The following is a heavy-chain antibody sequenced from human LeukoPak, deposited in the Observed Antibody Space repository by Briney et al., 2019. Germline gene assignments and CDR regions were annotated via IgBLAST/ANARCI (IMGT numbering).Heavy chain of an antibody. CDR2: MYYSGST. CDR1: GGSISSDY. Sequence: SETLSLTCTVSGGSISSDYWSWVRQPPGKGLEWIGYMYYSGSTNYNPSLKSRVTISVDTSKNQFSLKLSSVTAADTAVYYCAGRYCTSTMCYVGAVAGYEFWGQGALVTVSS. J-gene: IGHJ4*02. D-gene: IGHD2-2*01. V-gene: IGHV4-59*01. CDR3: AGRYCTSTMCYVGAVAGYEF.